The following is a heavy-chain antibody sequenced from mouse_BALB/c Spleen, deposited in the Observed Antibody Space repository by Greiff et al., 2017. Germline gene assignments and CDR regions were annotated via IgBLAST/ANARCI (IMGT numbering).Heavy chain of an antibody. CDR3: ARSYYYGSSYDY. Sequence: EVKLQQSGPGLVKPSQSLSLTCTVTGYSITSDYAWNWIRQFPGNKLEWMGYISYSGSTSYNPSLKSRISITRDTSKNQFFLQLNSVTTEDTATYYCARSYYYGSSYDYWGQGTTLTVSS. V-gene: IGHV3-2*02. D-gene: IGHD1-1*01. J-gene: IGHJ2*01. CDR1: GYSITSDYA. CDR2: ISYSGST.